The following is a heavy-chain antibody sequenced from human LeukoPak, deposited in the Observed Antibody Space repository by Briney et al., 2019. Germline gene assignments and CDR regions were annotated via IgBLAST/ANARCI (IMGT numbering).Heavy chain of an antibody. V-gene: IGHV4-59*11. J-gene: IGHJ3*02. Sequence: SETLSLTCTVPGGSIGSHYWTWIRQTPGKGLEWIGYVYDIGSTKYNPSLKSRVTISLDTSKNQFSLKVISMTAADTAAYYCTKSDGYGLIRICGRGTMVTVSS. CDR3: TKSDGYGLIRI. D-gene: IGHD3-10*01. CDR2: VYDIGST. CDR1: GGSIGSHY.